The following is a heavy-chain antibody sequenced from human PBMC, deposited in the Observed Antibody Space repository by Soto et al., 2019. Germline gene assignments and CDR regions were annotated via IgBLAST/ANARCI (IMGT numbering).Heavy chain of an antibody. CDR2: IYYSGST. J-gene: IGHJ4*02. CDR3: ARTTLKDSSSVLDFDY. Sequence: PSETLSLTCTVSGGSISSSSYYWGWIRQPPGKGLEWIGSIYYSGSTYYNPSLKSRVTISVDTSKNQFSLKLSSVTAADTAVYYCARTTLKDSSSVLDFDYWGQGTLVTVSS. CDR1: GGSISSSSYY. V-gene: IGHV4-39*07. D-gene: IGHD6-6*01.